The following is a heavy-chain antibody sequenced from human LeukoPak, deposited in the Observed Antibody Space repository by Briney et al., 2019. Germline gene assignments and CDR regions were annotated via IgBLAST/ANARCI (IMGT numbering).Heavy chain of an antibody. J-gene: IGHJ4*02. D-gene: IGHD6-13*01. CDR3: ARVKRYSSSRPFDY. CDR2: MNPNSGNT. V-gene: IGHV1-8*01. Sequence: ASVKVSCTASGYTFTSYDINWVRQATGQGLEWMGWMNPNSGNTGYAQKFQGRVTMTRNTSISTAYMELSSLRSEDTAVYYCARVKRYSSSRPFDYWGQGTLVTVSS. CDR1: GYTFTSYD.